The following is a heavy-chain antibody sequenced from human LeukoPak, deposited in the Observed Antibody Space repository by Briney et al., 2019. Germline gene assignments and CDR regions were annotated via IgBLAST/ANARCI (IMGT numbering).Heavy chain of an antibody. V-gene: IGHV3-23*01. CDR2: ISASGGST. CDR3: APNWNLDY. J-gene: IGHJ4*02. Sequence: PGGSLRLSCVVSGITFSSYAMSWVRQAPGKGLGWVSAISASGGSTYYADSVKGRFTISRDNSKNTVYLQMNSLRGEDTAIYYCAPNWNLDYWGQGSLVTVSS. D-gene: IGHD1-1*01. CDR1: GITFSSYA.